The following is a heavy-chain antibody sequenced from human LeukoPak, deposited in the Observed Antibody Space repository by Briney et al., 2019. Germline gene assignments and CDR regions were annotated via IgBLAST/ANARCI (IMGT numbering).Heavy chain of an antibody. CDR1: GYTFTSYG. Sequence: GASVKVSCKASGYTFTSYGISWVRQAPGQGLEWMGWISAYNGNTNYAQKFQGRVTMTRDTSISTAYMELRSLRSDDTAVYYCARDTPGGHNDYWGQGTLVTVSS. J-gene: IGHJ4*02. V-gene: IGHV1-18*01. CDR2: ISAYNGNT. CDR3: ARDTPGGHNDY. D-gene: IGHD5-18*01.